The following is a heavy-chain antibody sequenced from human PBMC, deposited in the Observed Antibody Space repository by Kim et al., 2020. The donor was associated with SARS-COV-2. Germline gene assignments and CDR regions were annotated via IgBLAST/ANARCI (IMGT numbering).Heavy chain of an antibody. V-gene: IGHV3-48*02. D-gene: IGHD5-18*01. CDR3: ASQLGDSFHYYYYGMDV. CDR2: ISSSSSTI. J-gene: IGHJ6*04. CDR1: GFTFSSYS. Sequence: GGSLRLSCAASGFTFSSYSMNWVRQAPGKGLEWVSYISSSSSTIYYADSVKGRFTISRDNAKNSLYLQMNSLRDEDTAVYYCASQLGDSFHYYYYGMDVWGRGTRVTASS.